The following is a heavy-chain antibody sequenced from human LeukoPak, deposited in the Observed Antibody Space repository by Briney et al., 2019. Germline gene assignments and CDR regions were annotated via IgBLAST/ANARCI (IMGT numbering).Heavy chain of an antibody. J-gene: IGHJ3*02. Sequence: GASVKISCKASGYTFTDYYMHWVEQAPGKGLEWMGRVDPEDGETIYAEKFQGRVTITADTSTDTAYMELSSLRSEDTAVYYCATLRWFGELLDGGGAFDIRGQGTMVTVSS. D-gene: IGHD3-10*01. CDR2: VDPEDGET. CDR3: ATLRWFGELLDGGGAFDI. V-gene: IGHV1-69-2*01. CDR1: GYTFTDYY.